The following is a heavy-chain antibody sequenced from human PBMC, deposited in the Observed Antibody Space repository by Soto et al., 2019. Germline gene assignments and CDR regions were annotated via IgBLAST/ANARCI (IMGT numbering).Heavy chain of an antibody. CDR3: TKASSDRHHMDV. CDR1: GFTFSNFV. V-gene: IGHV3-23*01. CDR2: ITSTGGDT. Sequence: LGGSLRLSCATSGFTFSNFVMRWVRQTPGKGLEWVSTITSTGGDTYYTDSVKGRFTISRDNSKNTLYLQMSSLRAEDTALYYCTKASSDRHHMDVWGQGTTVTV. J-gene: IGHJ6*02.